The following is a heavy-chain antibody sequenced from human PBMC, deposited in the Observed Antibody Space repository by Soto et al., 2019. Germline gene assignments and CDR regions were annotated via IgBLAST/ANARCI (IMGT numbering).Heavy chain of an antibody. CDR3: ASVGVRYYYGMDV. Sequence: SETLSLTCTVSGGSVSSGSYYWSWIRQPPGKGLEWIGYIYYSGSTNYNPSLKTRVTISVDTSKNQFSLKLSSVTAADTAVYYCASVGVRYYYGMDVWGQGTTVTVSS. V-gene: IGHV4-61*01. CDR2: IYYSGST. CDR1: GGSVSSGSYY. D-gene: IGHD3-10*01. J-gene: IGHJ6*02.